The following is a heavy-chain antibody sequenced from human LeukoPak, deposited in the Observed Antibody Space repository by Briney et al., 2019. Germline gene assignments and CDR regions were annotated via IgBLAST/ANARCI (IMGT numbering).Heavy chain of an antibody. CDR2: VAGAGTTT. D-gene: IGHD6-19*01. CDR1: GFTFVNYA. Sequence: GGSLRLSCAASGFTFVNYAMSWVRQAPGKGLEWVSAVAGAGTTTFYADSVKGRFSISRDNSKNTVYLQINSLRAGDTAVYYCAKARLSTGWAYNDYWGQGTLVTVSS. V-gene: IGHV3-23*01. J-gene: IGHJ4*02. CDR3: AKARLSTGWAYNDY.